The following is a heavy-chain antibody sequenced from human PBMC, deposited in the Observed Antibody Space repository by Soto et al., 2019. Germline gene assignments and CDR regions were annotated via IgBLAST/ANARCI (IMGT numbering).Heavy chain of an antibody. D-gene: IGHD2-2*01. J-gene: IGHJ5*02. CDR2: VYYSGTT. CDR1: GGSISSYY. V-gene: IGHV4-59*01. Sequence: PSETLSLTCTVSGGSISSYYWSWIREPPGKGLEWIGYVYYSGTTNYNPSLKSRVTISVDTSKNQFSLKLSSVTAADTAVYYCARGVVPAAIHSFDPWGQGTLVTVSS. CDR3: ARGVVPAAIHSFDP.